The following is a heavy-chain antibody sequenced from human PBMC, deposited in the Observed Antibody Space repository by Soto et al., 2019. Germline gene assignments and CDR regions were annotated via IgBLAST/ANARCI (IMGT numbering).Heavy chain of an antibody. V-gene: IGHV3-11*04. Sequence: PGGSLRLSCAASGFTFGDYEMSWIRQAAGKGPEWVSFLSRSGNTIYYADSVKGRFSISRDNAENSLYLQMESLRVEDTAMYYCGRGSGPRGRPYWGQGISVTVSS. CDR3: GRGSGPRGRPY. CDR1: GFTFGDYE. D-gene: IGHD6-25*01. CDR2: LSRSGNTI. J-gene: IGHJ4*02.